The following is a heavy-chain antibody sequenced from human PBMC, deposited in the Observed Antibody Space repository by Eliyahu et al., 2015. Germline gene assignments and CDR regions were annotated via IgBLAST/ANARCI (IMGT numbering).Heavy chain of an antibody. V-gene: IGHV4-34*01. J-gene: IGHJ6*04. CDR3: ARVVVVRARKMDV. CDR1: GGSFSGYY. D-gene: IGHD2-15*01. CDR2: ISDSGST. Sequence: QVQLQQWGAGLLQPSETXXXTCAVYGGSFSGYYWSWIRQPPGKGLEWIGEISDSGSTNYNPSLKSRLTISVDTSKKQFSLKLSSVTAADTAVYYCARVVVVRARKMDVWGKGTTVTVSS.